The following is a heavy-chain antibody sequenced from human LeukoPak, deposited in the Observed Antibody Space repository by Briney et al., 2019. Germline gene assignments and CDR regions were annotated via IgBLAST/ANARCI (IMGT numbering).Heavy chain of an antibody. CDR2: IYYSGSI. Sequence: TPSETLSLTCTVSGGSISTYYWSWIRQSPGKGLEWIGHIYYSGSINYNPSLKSRVTISLDTSKNQFSLKLTSVIAADTAVYYCARGPYSGYTLRPLDYWGQGTLVTVSS. D-gene: IGHD5-12*01. J-gene: IGHJ4*02. CDR1: GGSISTYY. V-gene: IGHV4-59*01. CDR3: ARGPYSGYTLRPLDY.